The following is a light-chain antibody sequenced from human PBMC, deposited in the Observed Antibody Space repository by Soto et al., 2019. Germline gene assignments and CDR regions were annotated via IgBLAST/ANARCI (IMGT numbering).Light chain of an antibody. J-gene: IGKJ3*01. V-gene: IGKV3-20*01. CDR1: QTVDSNY. Sequence: ENVVTQYPDTLALSPGDTATLSCRASQTVDSNYVALYKPRPGQPPRLLVSGPSVRAAGTPDRFSGRGSGTDFTLNTSRLEPEDLSVYYCHQYSRSPTFGPGNKGLIK. CDR3: HQYSRSPT. CDR2: GPS.